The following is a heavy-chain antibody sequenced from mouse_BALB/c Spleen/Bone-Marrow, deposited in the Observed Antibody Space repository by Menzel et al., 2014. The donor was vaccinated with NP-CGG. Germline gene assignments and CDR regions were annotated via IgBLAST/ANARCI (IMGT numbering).Heavy chain of an antibody. J-gene: IGHJ3*01. CDR2: ISTYSGNT. Sequence: VQLQQSGPELVRPGVSVKISCKGSGYTFTDYAMHWVKQSHAKSLEWIGVISTYSGNTNYNQKFKGKATMTVDKSPSTSYMELARLTSEDSAIYYCARGIYYASTWFAYWDEGTLVTVSA. D-gene: IGHD2-1*01. V-gene: IGHV1-67*01. CDR1: GYTFTDYA. CDR3: ARGIYYASTWFAY.